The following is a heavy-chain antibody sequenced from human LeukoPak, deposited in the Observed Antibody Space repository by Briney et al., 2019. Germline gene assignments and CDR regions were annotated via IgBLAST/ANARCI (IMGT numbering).Heavy chain of an antibody. CDR3: ARAIGVTCISTSCYSSDY. CDR2: ISWNSGSI. V-gene: IGHV3-9*01. Sequence: PGRSLRLSCAASGFIFDDYAIHWVRQAPGKGLEWVSGISWNSGSIGYADSVEGRFTISRDNAKNSLYLQMNSLRTEDTALYYCARAIGVTCISTSCYSSDYWGQGTLVTVSS. D-gene: IGHD2-2*02. J-gene: IGHJ4*02. CDR1: GFIFDDYA.